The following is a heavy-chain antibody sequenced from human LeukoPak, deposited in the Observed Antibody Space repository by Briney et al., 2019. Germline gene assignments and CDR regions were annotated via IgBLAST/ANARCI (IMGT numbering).Heavy chain of an antibody. Sequence: SGGSLRLSCAASGFTFSSYWMHWVRQAPGKGLVWVSGINWNGATTIYADTVQGRFTISRDNAKNSLYLQMNSLRAEDTAVYYCARGGNDYGDYQGGDWGQGTLVTVSS. CDR1: GFTFSSYW. J-gene: IGHJ4*02. D-gene: IGHD4-17*01. V-gene: IGHV3-74*01. CDR3: ARGGNDYGDYQGGD. CDR2: INWNGATT.